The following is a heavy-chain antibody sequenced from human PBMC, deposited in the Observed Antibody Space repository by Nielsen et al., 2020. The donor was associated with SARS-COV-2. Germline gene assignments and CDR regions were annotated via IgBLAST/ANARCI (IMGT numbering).Heavy chain of an antibody. J-gene: IGHJ6*02. CDR1: GGTFSSYV. Sequence: KVSCKASGGTFSSYVVSWVRQAPGQGLEWMGGIIPMFSTADYAQKFQGRVTITADESTRTAYMELSSLRSEDTAVYYCARADYYSSYGMDVWGQGTTVTVSS. CDR2: IIPMFSTA. D-gene: IGHD3-10*01. V-gene: IGHV1-69*01. CDR3: ARADYYSSYGMDV.